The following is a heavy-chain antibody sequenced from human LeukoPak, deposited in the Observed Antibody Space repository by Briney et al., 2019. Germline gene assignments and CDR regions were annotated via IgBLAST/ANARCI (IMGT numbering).Heavy chain of an antibody. CDR3: AKDFGYGDCFDY. D-gene: IGHD4-17*01. CDR2: MSYDGTHK. J-gene: IGHJ4*02. Sequence: PGGSLGLSCAASGFTFSAYGMHWVRQAPGKGLEWVAFMSYDGTHKYYADSARGRFTISRDNSKNTLFLQMNSLRTEDTAVYYCAKDFGYGDCFDYWGQGTVVTVSS. CDR1: GFTFSAYG. V-gene: IGHV3-30*19.